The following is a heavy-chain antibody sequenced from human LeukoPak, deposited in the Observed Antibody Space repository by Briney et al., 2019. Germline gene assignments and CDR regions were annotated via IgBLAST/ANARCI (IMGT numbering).Heavy chain of an antibody. D-gene: IGHD2-8*01. J-gene: IGHJ6*02. CDR1: GFTFTRFN. V-gene: IGHV3-21*06. Sequence: GGSLRHSCAASGFTFTRFNMNWVRQAPGKGLELVSSITTSGTYIYYADSVQGRFTISRDNAKNSLYLQMNSLRAEDTAVYYCARPFYYDTNGGEGMDVWGQGTSVTVSS. CDR3: ARPFYYDTNGGEGMDV. CDR2: ITTSGTYI.